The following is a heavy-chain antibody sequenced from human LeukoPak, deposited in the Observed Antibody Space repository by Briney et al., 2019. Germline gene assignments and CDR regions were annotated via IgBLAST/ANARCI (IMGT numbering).Heavy chain of an antibody. Sequence: PGGSLRLSCAASGFTFNDASMSWVRQAPGKGLEWVGRIKSKNDGGTADYGAPVKGRFIISRDDSINRLYLQMNSLRAEDTAVYYCARGAMPRPYFDYWGQGTLVTVSS. J-gene: IGHJ4*02. D-gene: IGHD2-2*01. CDR1: GFTFNDAS. V-gene: IGHV3-15*01. CDR2: IKSKNDGGTA. CDR3: ARGAMPRPYFDY.